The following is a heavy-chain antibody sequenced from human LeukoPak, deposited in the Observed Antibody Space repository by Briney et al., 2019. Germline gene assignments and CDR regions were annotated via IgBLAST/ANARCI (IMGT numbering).Heavy chain of an antibody. CDR1: GFTFTNYW. CDR3: GRINYGEYA. Sequence: PGRSLRLSCAASGFTFTNYWMSWVRQAPGKGLEWVANIKEDGSDTHYVDSVKGRFTISRDNAKNSLYLQMTSLGAEETAVYFCGRINYGEYAWGQGPLVTVSS. J-gene: IGHJ5*02. V-gene: IGHV3-7*01. D-gene: IGHD4-17*01. CDR2: IKEDGSDT.